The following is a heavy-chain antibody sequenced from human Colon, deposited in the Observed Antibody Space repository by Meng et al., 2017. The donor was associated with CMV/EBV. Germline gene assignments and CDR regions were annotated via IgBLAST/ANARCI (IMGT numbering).Heavy chain of an antibody. Sequence: GGSLRLSCAASGFIVSNNNMSWVRLAPGKGLEYVSVISSGGSTYYADSVQGRFTISRDNSKNTLYLQMNSLRAEDTAVYYCARDGYYGAWGQGTLVTVSS. J-gene: IGHJ5*02. D-gene: IGHD3-10*01. V-gene: IGHV3-66*02. CDR3: ARDGYYGA. CDR2: ISSGGST. CDR1: GFIVSNNN.